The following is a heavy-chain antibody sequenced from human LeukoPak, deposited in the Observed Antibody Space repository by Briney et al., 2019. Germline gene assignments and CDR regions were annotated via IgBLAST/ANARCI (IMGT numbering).Heavy chain of an antibody. CDR2: INWNGGST. Sequence: GGSLRLSCAASGFTFDDYGMSWVRQAPGKGLEWVSGINWNGGSTGYADSVKGRFTISRDNAKNSLYLQMNSLRAEDTALYYCARVAQRAEDSSSSELPNPDYYYYMDVWGKGTTVTVSS. J-gene: IGHJ6*03. CDR3: ARVAQRAEDSSSSELPNPDYYYYMDV. V-gene: IGHV3-20*04. CDR1: GFTFDDYG. D-gene: IGHD6-6*01.